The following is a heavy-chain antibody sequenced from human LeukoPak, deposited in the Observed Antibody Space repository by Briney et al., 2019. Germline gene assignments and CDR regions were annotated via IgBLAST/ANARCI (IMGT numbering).Heavy chain of an antibody. J-gene: IGHJ6*02. V-gene: IGHV3-9*01. CDR3: AKVSSTSSGMDV. CDR1: GFTFDDYA. CDR2: ISWNSGSI. D-gene: IGHD2-2*01. Sequence: GGFLRLSCAASGFTFDDYAMHWVRQAPGKGLEWVSGISWNSGSIGYADSVKGRFTISRDNAKNSLYLQMNSLRAEDTALYYCAKVSSTSSGMDVWGQGTTVTVSS.